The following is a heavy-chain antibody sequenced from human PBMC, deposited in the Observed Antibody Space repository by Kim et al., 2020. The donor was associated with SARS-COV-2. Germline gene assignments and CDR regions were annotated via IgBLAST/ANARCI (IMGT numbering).Heavy chain of an antibody. CDR3: ARAYLI. V-gene: IGHV3-23*01. CDR1: GFTFSSYA. CDR2: ISDSGGTT. Sequence: GGSLRLSCAASGFTFSSYAMSWVRQAPGKGLECVSAISDSGGTTYYADSVKGRFTISRDNSKNTVFLQMHSLRAEDTAVYYCARAYLIWGQGTTVTVSS. J-gene: IGHJ6*02. D-gene: IGHD3-10*01.